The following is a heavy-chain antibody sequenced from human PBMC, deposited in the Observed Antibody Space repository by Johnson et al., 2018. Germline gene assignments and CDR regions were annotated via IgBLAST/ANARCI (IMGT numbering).Heavy chain of an antibody. CDR1: GFTFSSYG. CDR2: ISYDGSNK. V-gene: IGHV3-30*18. D-gene: IGHD3-10*01. Sequence: QVQLVESGGGVVQPGRSLRLSCAASGFTFSSYGMHWVRQAPGKGLEWVAVISYDGSNKYYADSVKGRFTISRDNSKNTLYLQMNSLRAEDTAVSYCAKGMGAMVRGVMDYGMDVWGQGTTVTVSS. J-gene: IGHJ6*02. CDR3: AKGMGAMVRGVMDYGMDV.